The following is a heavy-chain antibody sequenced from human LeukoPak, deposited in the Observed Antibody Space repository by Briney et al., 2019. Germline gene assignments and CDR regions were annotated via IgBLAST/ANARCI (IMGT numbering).Heavy chain of an antibody. CDR2: INPNSGGT. V-gene: IGHV1-2*04. D-gene: IGHD6-19*01. Sequence: AASVKVSRKASGYTFTGYYMHWVRQAPGQGLEWMGWINPNSGGTNYAQKFQGWVTMTRDTSISTAYMELSRLRSDDTAVYYCAREYSSGWYEVEYYFDYWGREPCHRLL. CDR3: AREYSSGWYEVEYYFDY. CDR1: GYTFTGYY. J-gene: IGHJ4*02.